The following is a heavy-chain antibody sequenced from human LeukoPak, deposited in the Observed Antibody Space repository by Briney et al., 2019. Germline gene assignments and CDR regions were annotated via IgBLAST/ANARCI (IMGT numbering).Heavy chain of an antibody. CDR1: GGSFSDYY. CDR3: ARESIAVAGTFDY. J-gene: IGHJ4*02. V-gene: IGHV4-34*12. Sequence: SETLSLTCAVYGGSFSDYYWAWVRQPPGKGLEWIGEIIHSGSTNYNPSLKSRVTISVDTSKNQFSLKLSSVTAADTAVYYCARESIAVAGTFDYWGQGTLVTVSS. CDR2: IIHSGST. D-gene: IGHD6-19*01.